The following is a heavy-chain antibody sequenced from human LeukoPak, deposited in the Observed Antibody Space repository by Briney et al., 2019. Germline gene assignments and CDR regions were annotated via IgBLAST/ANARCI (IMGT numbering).Heavy chain of an antibody. D-gene: IGHD4-17*01. CDR2: IIPIFGTA. J-gene: IGHJ5*02. CDR1: GGTLSSYA. V-gene: IGHV1-69*13. Sequence: ASVKVSCKASGGTLSSYAISWVRQAPGQGLEWMGGIIPIFGTANYAQKFQGRVTITADESTSTAYMELSSLRSEDTAVYYCARKTLRGNWFDPWGQGTLVTVSS. CDR3: ARKTLRGNWFDP.